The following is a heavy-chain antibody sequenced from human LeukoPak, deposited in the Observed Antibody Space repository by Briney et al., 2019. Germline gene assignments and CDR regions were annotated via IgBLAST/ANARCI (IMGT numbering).Heavy chain of an antibody. CDR1: GYTFSSYG. J-gene: IGHJ6*02. Sequence: ASVKVSCKASGYTFSSYGISWVRQAPGQGLEWMGWINTKNGDTNYAQKLQGRVTMTTDTSTNTAYMELRSLRSDDTAVYYCARDAYYYGMDVWGQGTTVTVSS. V-gene: IGHV1-18*01. CDR3: ARDAYYYGMDV. CDR2: INTKNGDT.